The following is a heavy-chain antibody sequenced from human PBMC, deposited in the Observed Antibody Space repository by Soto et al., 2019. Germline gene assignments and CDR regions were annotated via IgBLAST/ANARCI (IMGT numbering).Heavy chain of an antibody. J-gene: IGHJ4*02. Sequence: GASVKVSCKVSGYTLTELSMHWVRQAPGKGLEWMGGFDPEDGETIYAQKFQGRVTMTEDTSTDTAYMELSSLRSEDTAVYYCASGSSSWDYVKYPFDYWGQGTLVNVSS. CDR1: GYTLTELS. CDR2: FDPEDGET. CDR3: ASGSSSWDYVKYPFDY. D-gene: IGHD6-13*01. V-gene: IGHV1-24*01.